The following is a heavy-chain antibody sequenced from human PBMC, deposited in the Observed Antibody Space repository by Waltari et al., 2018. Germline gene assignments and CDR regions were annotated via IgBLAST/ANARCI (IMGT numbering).Heavy chain of an antibody. Sequence: QVQLQESGPGLVKPSQTLSLTCTVSGGSISSGSYYWSWIRQPAGKGLEWIGRIYTSGSTNYNPSLKSRVTISVDTSKNQFSLKLSSVTAADTAVYYCARVGEPRVGATPGAFDIWGQGTMVTVSS. D-gene: IGHD1-26*01. CDR1: GGSISSGSYY. CDR2: IYTSGST. V-gene: IGHV4-61*02. J-gene: IGHJ3*02. CDR3: ARVGEPRVGATPGAFDI.